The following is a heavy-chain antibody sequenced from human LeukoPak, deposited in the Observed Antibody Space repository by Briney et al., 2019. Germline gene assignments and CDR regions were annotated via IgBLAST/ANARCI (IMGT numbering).Heavy chain of an antibody. D-gene: IGHD2-15*01. CDR2: IYYSGST. J-gene: IGHJ4*02. Sequence: SSETLSLXCTVSGGSISSYYWSWIRQPPGKGLEWIGYIYYSGSTNYNPSLKSRVTISVDTSKNQFSLKLSSVTAAYTAVYYCAREGLYFDYWGQGTLVTVSS. CDR3: AREGLYFDY. V-gene: IGHV4-59*01. CDR1: GGSISSYY.